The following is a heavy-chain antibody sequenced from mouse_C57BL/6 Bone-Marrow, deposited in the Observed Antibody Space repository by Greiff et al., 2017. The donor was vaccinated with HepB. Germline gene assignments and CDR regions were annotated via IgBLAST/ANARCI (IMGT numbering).Heavy chain of an antibody. CDR1: GFSLTSYG. Sequence: VKLEESGPGLVQPSQSLSITCTVSGFSLTSYGVHWVRQSPGKGLEWLGVIWSGGSTDYNAAFISRLSISKDNSKSQVFFKMNSLQADDTAIYYCARNKAYYSKAWFAYWGQGTLVTVSA. J-gene: IGHJ3*01. CDR2: IWSGGST. CDR3: ARNKAYYSKAWFAY. V-gene: IGHV2-2*01. D-gene: IGHD2-5*01.